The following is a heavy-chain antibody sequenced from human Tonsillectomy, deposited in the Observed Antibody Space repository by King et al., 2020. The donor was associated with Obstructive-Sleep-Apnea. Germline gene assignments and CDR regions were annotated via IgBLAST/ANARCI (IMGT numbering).Heavy chain of an antibody. CDR3: ARDHPSIGELSTH. Sequence: VQLQESGPGLVKPSETLSLTCTVSGGSISSYYWSWIRQPAGKGLEGIGRIYPSGSTNYNPSLKGRVTMSVDTSKNQFSLKLSSVTAAETAVYYCARDHPSIGELSTHWGQGTLVTVSS. CDR2: IYPSGST. D-gene: IGHD3-10*01. V-gene: IGHV4-4*07. CDR1: GGSISSYY. J-gene: IGHJ4*02.